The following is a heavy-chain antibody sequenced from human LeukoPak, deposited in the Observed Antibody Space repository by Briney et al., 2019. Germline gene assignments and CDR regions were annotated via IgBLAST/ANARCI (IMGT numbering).Heavy chain of an antibody. CDR3: AKEDDPDAFDI. Sequence: GGSLRLSCAASGFTVSNNYINWVRQAPGKGLEWVSVLYTAGTTYYADSVKGRFTISRDNSKNTLYLQMNSLRAEDTAVYYCAKEDDPDAFDIWGQGTMVTVSS. J-gene: IGHJ3*02. CDR1: GFTVSNNY. CDR2: LYTAGTT. V-gene: IGHV3-66*01. D-gene: IGHD1-1*01.